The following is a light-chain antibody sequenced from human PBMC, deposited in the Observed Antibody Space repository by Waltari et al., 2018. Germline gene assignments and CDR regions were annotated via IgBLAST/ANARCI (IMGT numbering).Light chain of an antibody. CDR2: YNS. J-gene: IGLJ1*01. V-gene: IGLV3-21*04. CDR3: QVWDSTTDHRV. CDR1: NIGDEN. Sequence: SYVLTQPPSVSVAPGKTARITCGGNNIGDENVHWYQQKPGQAPVSVIYYNSDRPSGIAERFTGSNSGNTATLTIRRVEAGDEADYYCQVWDSTTDHRVFGTGTKVTVL.